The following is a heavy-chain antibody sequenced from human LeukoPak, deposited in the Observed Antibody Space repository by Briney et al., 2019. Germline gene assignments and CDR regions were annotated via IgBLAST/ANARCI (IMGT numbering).Heavy chain of an antibody. Sequence: GGSLRLSCAASGFTFSSYWMSWVRQAPGKGLEWVANIKQDGSEKYYVDSVKGRFTISRDNSKNTLYLQMNSLRAEDTAVYYCAGDLLGVSITGTSGADYWGQGTLVTVSS. V-gene: IGHV3-7*01. D-gene: IGHD1-20*01. CDR2: IKQDGSEK. CDR3: AGDLLGVSITGTSGADY. CDR1: GFTFSSYW. J-gene: IGHJ4*02.